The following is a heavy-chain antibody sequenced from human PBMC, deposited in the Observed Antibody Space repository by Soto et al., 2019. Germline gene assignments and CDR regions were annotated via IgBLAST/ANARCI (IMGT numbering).Heavy chain of an antibody. CDR1: GCTISSGGYY. CDR3: ARRGGYYFKDYYYYGMDV. V-gene: IGHV4-31*03. D-gene: IGHD3-22*01. CDR2: IYYSGST. J-gene: IGHJ6*02. Sequence: SETQSLTCPVSGCTISSGGYYWSWIRQHPGKGLEWIGYIYYSGSTYYNPSLKSRVTISVDTSKNQFSLKLSSVTAADTAVYYCARRGGYYFKDYYYYGMDVWGQGTTVTVSS.